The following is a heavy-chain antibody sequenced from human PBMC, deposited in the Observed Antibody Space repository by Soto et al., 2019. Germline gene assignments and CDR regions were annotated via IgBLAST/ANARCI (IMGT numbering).Heavy chain of an antibody. CDR1: GFTFTNYD. V-gene: IGHV3-30-3*01. CDR2: ISYDGSNK. J-gene: IGHJ4*02. D-gene: IGHD3-9*01. Sequence: GGSLRLSCAASGFTFTNYDMHWVRQAPGKGLEWVAVISYDGSNKYHADSVKGRFTISRDNSKNTLYLQMNSLRVEDTAVYYCARVEKKSHYDILTGYSSFDYWGQGTLVTVSS. CDR3: ARVEKKSHYDILTGYSSFDY.